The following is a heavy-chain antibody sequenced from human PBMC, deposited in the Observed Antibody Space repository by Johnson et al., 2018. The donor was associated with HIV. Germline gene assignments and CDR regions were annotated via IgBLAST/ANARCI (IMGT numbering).Heavy chain of an antibody. CDR2: INWNGGST. D-gene: IGHD5-18*01. Sequence: EKLVESGGGVVRPGGSLRLSCAASGFSFDDYGMSWVRQAPGKGLEWVAGINWNGGSTGYADSVKGRFTISRDNTNNFLYLQMNSLRVEDTALYYCTGEYSYGDDAFDIWGQGTMVTVSS. J-gene: IGHJ3*02. CDR1: GFSFDDYG. V-gene: IGHV3-20*04. CDR3: TGEYSYGDDAFDI.